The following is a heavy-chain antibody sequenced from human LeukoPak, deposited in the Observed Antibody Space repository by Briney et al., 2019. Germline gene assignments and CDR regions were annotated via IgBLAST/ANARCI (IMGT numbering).Heavy chain of an antibody. V-gene: IGHV3-21*01. CDR3: ARGGIFGVVIRQNCFDP. CDR2: ITGSSGYI. D-gene: IGHD3-3*01. CDR1: GFTFSSYN. Sequence: GGSLRLSCVGSGFTFSSYNMNWVRQAPGKGLEWVSSITGSSGYIYYADSVKGRFTISRDNAKNSLYPQMNSLRDEDTAVYYCARGGIFGVVIRQNCFDPWGQGTLVTVSS. J-gene: IGHJ5*02.